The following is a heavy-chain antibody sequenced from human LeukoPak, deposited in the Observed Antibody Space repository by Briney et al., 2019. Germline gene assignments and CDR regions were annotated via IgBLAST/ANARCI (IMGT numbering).Heavy chain of an antibody. D-gene: IGHD1-14*01. CDR3: ARDGPGIYMDV. CDR1: GYTFTGYY. Sequence: ASVKVSCKASGYTFTGYYMHWVRQAPGQGLEWMGWINPNSGGTNYAQKFQGRVTMTRDTSISAAHMELSSLRSEDTAVYYCARDGPGIYMDVWGKGTTVTISS. CDR2: INPNSGGT. V-gene: IGHV1-2*02. J-gene: IGHJ6*03.